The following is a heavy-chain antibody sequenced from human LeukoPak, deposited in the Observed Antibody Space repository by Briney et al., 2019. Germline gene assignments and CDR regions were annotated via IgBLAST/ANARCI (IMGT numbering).Heavy chain of an antibody. CDR1: GGSFSGYY. J-gene: IGHJ5*02. Sequence: KPSETLSLTCAVYGGSFSGYYWSWIRQPPGKGLEWIGEINHSGSTNYNPSLKSRVTISVDTSKNQFSLKLSSVTAADTAVYYCGRDGPYDFWSGYHTLQYNWFDPWGQGTLVTVSS. CDR3: GRDGPYDFWSGYHTLQYNWFDP. D-gene: IGHD3-3*01. CDR2: INHSGST. V-gene: IGHV4-34*01.